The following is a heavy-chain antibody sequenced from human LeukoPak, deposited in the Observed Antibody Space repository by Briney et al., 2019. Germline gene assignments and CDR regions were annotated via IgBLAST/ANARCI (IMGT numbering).Heavy chain of an antibody. D-gene: IGHD6-13*01. CDR3: AKAYSSSLYGDAFHI. CDR1: GFTFRFYA. CDR2: ISGDASVS. V-gene: IGHV3-23*01. Sequence: PGGSLRLSCAGSGFTFRFYAMTWVRQAPGKRLEWVSGISGDASVSKHADSVKGRFNISRDNSKNTPYLQLNSLRVEDTAIYYCAKAYSSSLYGDAFHIWGQGTMVTVSP. J-gene: IGHJ3*02.